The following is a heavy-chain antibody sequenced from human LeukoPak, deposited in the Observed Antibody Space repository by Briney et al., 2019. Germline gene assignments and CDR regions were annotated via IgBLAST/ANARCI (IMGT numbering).Heavy chain of an antibody. Sequence: QTGGSLRLSCAASGFTFSSYAMRWVRQAPGKGLEYVSAISSNGGSTYYANSVKGRFTISRDNSKNTLYLQMGSLRAEDMAVYYCARARDPIVSYYYGMDVWGQGTTVTVSS. CDR3: ARARDPIVSYYYGMDV. CDR1: GFTFSSYA. V-gene: IGHV3-64*01. CDR2: ISSNGGST. D-gene: IGHD3-10*01. J-gene: IGHJ6*02.